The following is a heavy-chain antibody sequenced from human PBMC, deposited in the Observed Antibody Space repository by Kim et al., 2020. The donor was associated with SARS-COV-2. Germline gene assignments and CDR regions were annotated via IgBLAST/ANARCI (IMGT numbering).Heavy chain of an antibody. CDR1: GFTFSSYS. D-gene: IGHD3-10*01. CDR3: ARPHSEEELLWFGELPFDY. J-gene: IGHJ4*02. V-gene: IGHV3-21*01. CDR2: ISSSSSYI. Sequence: GGSLRLSCAASGFTFSSYSMNWVRQAPGKGLEWVSSISSSSSYIYYADSVKGRFTISRDNAKNSLYLQMNSLRAEDTAVYYCARPHSEEELLWFGELPFDYWGQGTLVTVSS.